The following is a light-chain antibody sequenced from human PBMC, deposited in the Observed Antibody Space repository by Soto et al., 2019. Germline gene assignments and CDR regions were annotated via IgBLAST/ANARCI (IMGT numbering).Light chain of an antibody. J-gene: IGLJ1*01. CDR1: SSDVGFYNY. CDR3: SSYTSTNTLFV. CDR2: DVS. V-gene: IGLV2-14*03. Sequence: QSVLTQPASVSGSPGQSITISCTGTSSDVGFYNYVSWYQHHPGKAPKLMIYDVSNRPSGVSDRFSGSKSGNTASLTISGLQADDEADYYWSSYTSTNTLFVFGTGTKVTVL.